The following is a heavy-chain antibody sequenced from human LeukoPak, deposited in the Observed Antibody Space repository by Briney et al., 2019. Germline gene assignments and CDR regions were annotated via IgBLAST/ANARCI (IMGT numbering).Heavy chain of an antibody. D-gene: IGHD3-3*01. CDR1: GFTFSSYW. CDR3: ARDGTYYDFWSGYKPRGFDY. V-gene: IGHV3-7*01. Sequence: GGSLRLSCAASGFTFSSYWMSWVRQAPGKGLEWVANIKQDGSEKYYVDSVKGRFTISRDNAKNSLYLQMNSLRAEDTAVYYCARDGTYYDFWSGYKPRGFDYWGQGTLVTVSS. CDR2: IKQDGSEK. J-gene: IGHJ4*02.